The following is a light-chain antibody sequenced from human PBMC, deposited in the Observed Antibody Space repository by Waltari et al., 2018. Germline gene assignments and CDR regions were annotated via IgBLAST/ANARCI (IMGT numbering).Light chain of an antibody. V-gene: IGKV1-33*01. CDR3: QQYDNLAS. CDR2: DAT. Sequence: DIQMTQSPSSLSASVGDRVTITCQASQAISNHLNWYQHKPGKAPELLIFDATNLETGVPSRFRGSGPGTDFTLTIPSLQPEDFATYYCQQYDNLASFGGGTKVEIK. CDR1: QAISNH. J-gene: IGKJ4*01.